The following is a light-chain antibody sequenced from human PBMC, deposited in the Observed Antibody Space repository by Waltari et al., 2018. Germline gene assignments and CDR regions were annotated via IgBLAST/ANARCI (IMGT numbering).Light chain of an antibody. CDR3: QTWDSNIFV. CDR2: ADS. Sequence: SFELTQPSSVSVSPGQTASIACPGDHVGSQWTSWYQQKAGPSPVLVTDADSERPSGVPGRFSAARSGDTVTLNISGTQDLDEADYYCQTWDSNIFVFGPGTKVTVL. CDR1: HVGSQW. V-gene: IGLV3-1*01. J-gene: IGLJ1*01.